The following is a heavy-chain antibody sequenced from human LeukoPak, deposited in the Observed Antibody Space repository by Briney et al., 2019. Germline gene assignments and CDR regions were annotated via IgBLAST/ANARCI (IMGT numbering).Heavy chain of an antibody. J-gene: IGHJ4*02. CDR2: ISWNSGSI. D-gene: IGHD3-22*01. V-gene: IGHV3-9*01. Sequence: GGSLRLSCAASGFTFDDYAMHWVRPAPGKGLEWVSGISWNSGSIGYADSVKGRFTISRDNAKNSLYLQMNSLRAEDTALYYCAKDSYYDSSGPTRFDYWGQGTLVTVSS. CDR3: AKDSYYDSSGPTRFDY. CDR1: GFTFDDYA.